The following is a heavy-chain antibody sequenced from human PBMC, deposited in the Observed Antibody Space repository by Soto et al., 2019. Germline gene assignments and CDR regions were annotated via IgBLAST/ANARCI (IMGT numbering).Heavy chain of an antibody. CDR1: GYTFTSYC. V-gene: IGHV1-18*01. D-gene: IGHD3-10*01. Sequence: GASVKVSCKASGYTFTSYCISRVRQAPGQGLEWMGWISAYNGNTNYAQKLQGRVTITTDTSTSTAYMELRSLRSDDTAVYYCAREGTMVRGVVLANYYYGMDVWGQGTTVTVSS. CDR3: AREGTMVRGVVLANYYYGMDV. J-gene: IGHJ6*02. CDR2: ISAYNGNT.